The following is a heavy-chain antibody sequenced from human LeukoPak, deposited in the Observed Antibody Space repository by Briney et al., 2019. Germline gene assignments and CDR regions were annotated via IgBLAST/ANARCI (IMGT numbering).Heavy chain of an antibody. CDR3: ARVAVAGTAGSPADY. Sequence: GASVKVSCKASGYTFTGYYMHWVRQAPGQGLEWMGWINPNSGGTNYAQKFQGRVTMTRDTSISTAYMDLSRLRSDDTAVYYCARVAVAGTAGSPADYWGQGALVTVSS. CDR1: GYTFTGYY. V-gene: IGHV1-2*02. CDR2: INPNSGGT. D-gene: IGHD6-19*01. J-gene: IGHJ4*02.